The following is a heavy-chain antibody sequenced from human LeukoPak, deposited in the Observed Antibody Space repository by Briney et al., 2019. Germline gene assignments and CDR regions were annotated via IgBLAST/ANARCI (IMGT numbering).Heavy chain of an antibody. CDR2: ISSSSTI. Sequence: PGGSLRLSCAASGFTFSSYRMNWVRQAPGKGLEWVSYISSSSTIYYADSVKGRFTISRDNSKNTLYLQMNSLRVEDTALYYCARGARLQPMGEFWGQGTLVTVSS. V-gene: IGHV3-48*01. CDR3: ARGARLQPMGEF. D-gene: IGHD4-11*01. CDR1: GFTFSSYR. J-gene: IGHJ4*02.